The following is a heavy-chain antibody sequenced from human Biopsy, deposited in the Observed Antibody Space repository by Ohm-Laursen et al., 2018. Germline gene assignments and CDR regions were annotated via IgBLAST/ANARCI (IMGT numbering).Heavy chain of an antibody. CDR1: GDSVSSGSFY. J-gene: IGHJ4*02. Sequence: VTLSLTCTVSGDSVSSGSFYWTWIRQPPGRVLEYIGYIYDRGSTANYNPSLESRVTMSVDMPKNQFSLQLSSVTAADMAIYYCARGMRSSGWPYFDSWGQGTLVTVSS. V-gene: IGHV4-61*01. CDR2: IYDRGSTA. D-gene: IGHD6-19*01. CDR3: ARGMRSSGWPYFDS.